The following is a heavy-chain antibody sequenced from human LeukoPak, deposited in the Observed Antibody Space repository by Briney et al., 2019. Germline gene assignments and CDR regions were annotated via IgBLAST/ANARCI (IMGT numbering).Heavy chain of an antibody. J-gene: IGHJ4*02. V-gene: IGHV3-21*01. Sequence: GGSLRLSRAASGFTFSSYSMNWVRQAPGKGLEWVSSISSSSSYIYYADSVKGRFTISRDNAKNSLYLQMNSLRAEDTAVYYCARDRVAVAGTFDYWGQGTLVTVSS. CDR3: ARDRVAVAGTFDY. D-gene: IGHD6-19*01. CDR1: GFTFSSYS. CDR2: ISSSSSYI.